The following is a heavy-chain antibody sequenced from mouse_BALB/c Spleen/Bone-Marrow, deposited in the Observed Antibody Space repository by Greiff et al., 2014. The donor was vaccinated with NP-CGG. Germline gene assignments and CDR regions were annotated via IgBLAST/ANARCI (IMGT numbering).Heavy chain of an antibody. CDR1: GYTFSNYW. D-gene: IGHD3-1*01. CDR3: TTLARNKFDY. CDR2: IYPGNSDT. Sequence: DVKLVESGTVLARPGAAVKMSCKASGYTFSNYWMHWVKQRPGQGLEWIGTIYPGNSDTTYNQKFKGKATLTAVTSTSTAYMELSSLTNEDSAVYYCTTLARNKFDYWGQGTTLTVSS. V-gene: IGHV1-5*01. J-gene: IGHJ2*01.